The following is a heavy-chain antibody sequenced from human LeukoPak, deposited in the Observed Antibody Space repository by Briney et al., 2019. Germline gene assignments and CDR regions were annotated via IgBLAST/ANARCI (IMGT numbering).Heavy chain of an antibody. D-gene: IGHD5-12*01. CDR1: GFIFSNYW. V-gene: IGHV3-74*01. J-gene: IGHJ4*02. CDR3: AFGYSGYDYFNY. CDR2: INSDGTST. Sequence: PGGSLRLSCAASGFIFSNYWMHWVRQAPGKGLVWVSRINSDGTSTSYADSVKGRFTISRDNAKNTLYLQMHSLRAEDTAAYYCAFGYSGYDYFNYWGQGTLVTVSS.